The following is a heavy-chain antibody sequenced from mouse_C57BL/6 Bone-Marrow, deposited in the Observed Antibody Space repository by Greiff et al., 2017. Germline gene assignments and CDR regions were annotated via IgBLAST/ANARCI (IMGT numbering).Heavy chain of an antibody. V-gene: IGHV1-53*01. Sequence: QVQLQQPGTELVKPGASVKLSCKASGYTFTSYWMHWVKQRPGQGLEWIGNINPSNGGTNYNEKFKCKATLTVDKSSSTAYMQLSSLTSEGSAVYYCAIYGSFHWYFDVWGPGTTVTVSS. CDR3: AIYGSFHWYFDV. J-gene: IGHJ1*01. CDR2: INPSNGGT. CDR1: GYTFTSYW. D-gene: IGHD1-1*02.